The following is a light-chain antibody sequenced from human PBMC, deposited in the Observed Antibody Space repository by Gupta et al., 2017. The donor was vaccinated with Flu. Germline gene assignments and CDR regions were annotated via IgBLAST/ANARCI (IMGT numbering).Light chain of an antibody. CDR1: QSVSSN. V-gene: IGKV3-15*01. CDR2: GAS. J-gene: IGKJ1*01. Sequence: EIVMTQSPATLSMSPGERATLSCRASQSVSSNLAWYQQRPGQAPRLLIYGASTRATGIPGRFSGSGSGTEFTLTISSLQSEDFAVYYCQQYNRWPRTFGQGTKVEVK. CDR3: QQYNRWPRT.